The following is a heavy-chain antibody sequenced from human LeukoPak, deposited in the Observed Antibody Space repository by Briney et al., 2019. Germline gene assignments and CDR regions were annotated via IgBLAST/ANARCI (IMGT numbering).Heavy chain of an antibody. CDR1: GGSFSGYY. CDR2: INHSGST. D-gene: IGHD4-17*01. J-gene: IGHJ2*01. CDR3: ARDPGTVTPRWVWYFDL. Sequence: SETLSLTCAVYGGSFSGYYWSWIRQPPGKGLEWIGEINHSGSTNYNPSLKSRVTISVDTSKNQFSLKLSSVTAADTAVYYCARDPGTVTPRWVWYFDLWGRGTLVTVSS. V-gene: IGHV4-34*01.